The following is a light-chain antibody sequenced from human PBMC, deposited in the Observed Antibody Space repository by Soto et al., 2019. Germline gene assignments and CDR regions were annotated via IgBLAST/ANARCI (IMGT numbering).Light chain of an antibody. J-gene: IGKJ3*01. CDR3: QIYKSAPLLA. V-gene: IGKV1-27*01. Sequence: DIQMTQSPSSLSASVGDRVTITCRASQGISNYLAWYQQKPGQVPKLLISDACTLQSGVPSRFSGSGSGTDFTLTISILHPEDVATYYCQIYKSAPLLAVGPGTKVYLK. CDR1: QGISNY. CDR2: DAC.